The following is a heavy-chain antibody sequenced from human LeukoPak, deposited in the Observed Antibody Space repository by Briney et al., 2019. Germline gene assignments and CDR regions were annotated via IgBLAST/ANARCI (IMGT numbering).Heavy chain of an antibody. CDR3: ARGPGRGYCSSTSCYTGGWFDP. V-gene: IGHV1-46*01. D-gene: IGHD2-2*02. J-gene: IGHJ5*02. Sequence: ASVKVSCKASGYTFTSYYMHWVRQAPGQGLEWMGIINPSGGSTSYAQKFQGRVTMTRDTSTSTVYMELSSLRSEDTAVYYCARGPGRGYCSSTSCYTGGWFDPWGQGTLGTGSS. CDR1: GYTFTSYY. CDR2: INPSGGST.